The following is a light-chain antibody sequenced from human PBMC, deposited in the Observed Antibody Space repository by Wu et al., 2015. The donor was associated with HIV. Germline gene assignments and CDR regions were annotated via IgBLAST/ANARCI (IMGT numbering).Light chain of an antibody. CDR1: QSISGW. CDR2: RTS. J-gene: IGKJ1*01. Sequence: DIQMTQSPSTLSASVGDSVTITCRASQSISGWLAWYQHKPGKAPNLLMSRTSTLESGVPSRFSGSGSGTEFTLTISSLQPDDFATYYCQYYNTHSPRGTFGQGTKVEIK. V-gene: IGKV1-5*03. CDR3: QYYNTHSPRGT.